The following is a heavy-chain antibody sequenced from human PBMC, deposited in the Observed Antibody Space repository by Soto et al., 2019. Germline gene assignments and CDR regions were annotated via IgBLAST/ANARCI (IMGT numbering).Heavy chain of an antibody. D-gene: IGHD3-22*01. CDR2: IYPGDSDT. CDR3: ATRDYYDSSGLDAFDI. Sequence: PGESLKISCKGSGYTFTTYWIGWVRQMPGKGLEWMGIIYPGDSDTRYSPSFQGQVTISADKSISTAYLQWSSLKASDTAMYYCATRDYYDSSGLDAFDIWGQGTMVTVS. CDR1: GYTFTTYW. J-gene: IGHJ3*02. V-gene: IGHV5-51*01.